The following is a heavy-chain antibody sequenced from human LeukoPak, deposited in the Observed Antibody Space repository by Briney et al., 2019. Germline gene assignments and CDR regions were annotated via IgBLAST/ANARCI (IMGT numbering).Heavy chain of an antibody. CDR1: GFTFSSYA. Sequence: QPGGSLRLSCAASGFTFSSYAVHWVCQAPGKGLEWGAVISYDGSNKYYADSVKGRFTISRDNSKNTLYLQINSLRAEDTAVYYCARDLSVSGGDYLLDYWGQGTLVTVSS. V-gene: IGHV3-30*04. J-gene: IGHJ4*02. CDR2: ISYDGSNK. CDR3: ARDLSVSGGDYLLDY. D-gene: IGHD4-17*01.